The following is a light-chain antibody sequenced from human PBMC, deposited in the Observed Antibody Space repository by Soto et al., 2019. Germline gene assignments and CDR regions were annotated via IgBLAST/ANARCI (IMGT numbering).Light chain of an antibody. CDR2: KDS. CDR1: VLAKKY. CDR3: YSSSDNNGV. Sequence: SYELTQPSSVSVSPGQTARITCSGDVLAKKYARWFQQKSGQAPVLVIYKDSERPSGIPERFSGSGSGTTVTLTISGAQAADEADYYCYSSSDNNGVFGGGTKVTVL. V-gene: IGLV3-27*01. J-gene: IGLJ3*02.